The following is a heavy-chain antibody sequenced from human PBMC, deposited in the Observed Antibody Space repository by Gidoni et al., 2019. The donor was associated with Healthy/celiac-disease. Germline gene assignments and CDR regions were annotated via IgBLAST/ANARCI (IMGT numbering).Heavy chain of an antibody. CDR1: GSTFSSSA. V-gene: IGHV3-30-3*01. CDR3: ARSQGNYYDSSSGAFDI. CDR2: ISYDGSNK. D-gene: IGHD3-22*01. J-gene: IGHJ3*02. Sequence: QVQLVESGGGVVQPGRSLRLSCAASGSTFSSSAMHWVRQAPGKGLEWVAVISYDGSNKYYADSVKGRFTISRDNSKNTLYLQMNSLRAEDTAVYYCARSQGNYYDSSSGAFDIWGQGTMVTVSS.